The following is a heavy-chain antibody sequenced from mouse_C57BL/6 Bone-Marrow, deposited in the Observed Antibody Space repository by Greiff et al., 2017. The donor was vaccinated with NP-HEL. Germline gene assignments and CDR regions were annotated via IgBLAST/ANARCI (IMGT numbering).Heavy chain of an antibody. J-gene: IGHJ1*03. D-gene: IGHD1-1*01. CDR1: GYTFTTYP. CDR2: FHPYNDDT. Sequence: VQLQESGAELVKPGASVKMSCKASGYTFTTYPIEWMKQNHGKSLEWIGNFHPYNDDTKYNEKFKGKATLTVEKSSSTVYLELSRLTSDDSAVYYCAKDYYGSSYWYFDVWGTGTTVTVSS. CDR3: AKDYYGSSYWYFDV. V-gene: IGHV1-47*01.